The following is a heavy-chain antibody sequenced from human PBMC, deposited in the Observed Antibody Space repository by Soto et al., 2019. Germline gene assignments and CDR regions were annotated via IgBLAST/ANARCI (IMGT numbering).Heavy chain of an antibody. J-gene: IGHJ6*02. CDR1: DGSISTYY. V-gene: IGHV4-59*01. CDR3: ARVMVRGRYGLDV. Sequence: PSETLSLTCTVSDGSISTYYWIWIRHPPGKGLEWIGYIHYSGSTNSNPSLKSRVTISVDTSKNQFALKLSSVTAADTAVYYCARVMVRGRYGLDVWGQGTTVTVSS. CDR2: IHYSGST. D-gene: IGHD3-10*01.